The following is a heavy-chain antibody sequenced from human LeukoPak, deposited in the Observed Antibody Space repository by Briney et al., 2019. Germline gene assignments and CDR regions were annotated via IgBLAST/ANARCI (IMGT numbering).Heavy chain of an antibody. CDR1: GYTFTSYW. CDR3: AIQWGSGGYDY. J-gene: IGHJ4*02. V-gene: IGHV5-51*01. CDR2: IYPGDSDT. Sequence: RRGESLKISCKGSGYTFTSYWIGWVRQMPGKGLEWMGIIYPGDSDTRYSPSFQGQVTISTDKSIRTAYLQWSSLKASDTAMYYCAIQWGSGGYDYWGQGTLVTVSS. D-gene: IGHD1-26*01.